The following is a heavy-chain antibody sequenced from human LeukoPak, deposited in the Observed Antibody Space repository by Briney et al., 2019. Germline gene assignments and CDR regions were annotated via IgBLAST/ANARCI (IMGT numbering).Heavy chain of an antibody. Sequence: ASVKVSCKASGYTFTSYDINWVRQATGQGLEWMGWMNPNSGNTGYAQKFQGRVTMTRNTSISTAYMELSSLRSEDTALYYCARGHEWAPNSSPGYWGQGTLVTVSS. CDR1: GYTFTSYD. V-gene: IGHV1-8*01. CDR2: MNPNSGNT. CDR3: ARGHEWAPNSSPGY. J-gene: IGHJ4*02. D-gene: IGHD6-19*01.